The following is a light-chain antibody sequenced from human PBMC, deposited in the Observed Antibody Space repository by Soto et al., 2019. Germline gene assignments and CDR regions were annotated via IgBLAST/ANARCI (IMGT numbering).Light chain of an antibody. Sequence: QSVLTQPASVSGSPGQSITISCTGTSSDVGGYNYVSWYQQHPGKAPKLMIYEVSNRPSGVSNRFSGSKSGNTASLTISGXXAEDEADYYCSSYTSSSTXVVFGGGTK. J-gene: IGLJ2*01. CDR3: SSYTSSSTXVV. V-gene: IGLV2-14*01. CDR2: EVS. CDR1: SSDVGGYNY.